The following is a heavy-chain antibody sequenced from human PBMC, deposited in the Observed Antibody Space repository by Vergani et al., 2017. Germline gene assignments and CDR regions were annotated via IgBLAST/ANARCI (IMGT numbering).Heavy chain of an antibody. D-gene: IGHD1-20*01. Sequence: QLQLQESGSGLVKPSQTLSLTCAVSGGSISSGGYSWSWIRQPPGKGLEWIGYIYHSGSTYYNPSLKSRVTISVYKSKNQFSLKRSSVTAADAAVYYCARDNCDYYYYGMDVWGEGTRVSVSS. CDR1: GGSISSGGYS. CDR3: ARDNCDYYYYGMDV. CDR2: IYHSGST. J-gene: IGHJ6*04. V-gene: IGHV4-30-2*01.